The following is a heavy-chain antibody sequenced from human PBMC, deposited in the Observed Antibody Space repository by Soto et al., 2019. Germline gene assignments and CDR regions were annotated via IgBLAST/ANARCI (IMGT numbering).Heavy chain of an antibody. D-gene: IGHD6-19*01. CDR2: ISSSSSTI. V-gene: IGHV3-48*01. Sequence: GGSLRLSCAASGFTFSSYSMNWVRQAPGKGLEWVSYISSSSSTIYYADSVKGRFTIPRDNAKNSLYLQMNSLRAEDTAVYYCARETSYIAVAGNFDYWGQGTLVTVSS. J-gene: IGHJ4*02. CDR3: ARETSYIAVAGNFDY. CDR1: GFTFSSYS.